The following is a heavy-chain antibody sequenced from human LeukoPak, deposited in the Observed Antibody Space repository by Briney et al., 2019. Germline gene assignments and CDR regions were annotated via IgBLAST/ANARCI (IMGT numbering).Heavy chain of an antibody. CDR1: GFTFSSYA. D-gene: IGHD3-22*01. CDR2: ISGSGGST. V-gene: IGHV3-23*01. CDR3: ARAPPYYYDSSVPVAFDI. Sequence: GGSLRLSCAASGFTFSSYAMSWVRQAPGKGLEWVSAISGSGGSTYYADSVKGRFTISRDNSKNTLYLQMNSLRAEDTAVYYCARAPPYYYDSSVPVAFDIWGQGTMVTVSS. J-gene: IGHJ3*02.